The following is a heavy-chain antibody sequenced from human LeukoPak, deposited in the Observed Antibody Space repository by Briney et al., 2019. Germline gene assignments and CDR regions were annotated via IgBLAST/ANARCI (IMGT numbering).Heavy chain of an antibody. CDR3: AREYDTMVRGVGDAFDI. V-gene: IGHV3-30-3*01. CDR2: ISYDGSNK. D-gene: IGHD3-10*01. CDR1: GFTFSSYA. Sequence: GSLRLSCAASGFTFSSYAMHWVRPAPGKGLEWVAVISYDGSNKYYADSVKGRFTISRDNSKNTLYLQMNSLRAEDTAVYYCAREYDTMVRGVGDAFDIWGQGTMVTVSS. J-gene: IGHJ3*02.